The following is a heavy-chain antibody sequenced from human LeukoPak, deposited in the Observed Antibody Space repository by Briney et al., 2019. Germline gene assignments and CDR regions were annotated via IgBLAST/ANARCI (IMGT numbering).Heavy chain of an antibody. CDR2: ISYDGSNK. J-gene: IGHJ4*02. CDR3: AKDGDITMIVVVSFGWDY. V-gene: IGHV3-30*18. CDR1: GFTFSSFA. Sequence: GRSLRLSCAVSGFTFSSFAMHWVRQAPGKGLEWVAVISYDGSNKYCADSVKGRFTISRDNSKNTLYLQMNSLRAEDTAVYYCAKDGDITMIVVVSFGWDYWGQGTLVTVSS. D-gene: IGHD3-22*01.